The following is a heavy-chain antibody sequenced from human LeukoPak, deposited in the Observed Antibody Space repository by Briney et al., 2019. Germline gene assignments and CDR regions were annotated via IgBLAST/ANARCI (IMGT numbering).Heavy chain of an antibody. CDR3: ASLVGGYYPPVEAFDV. V-gene: IGHV3-74*01. J-gene: IGHJ3*01. CDR2: INGDGSTT. Sequence: GGSLRLSCAASGFSFRRCWMHWVRQAPGKELVWVSRINGDGSTTNYADSVRGRFTISRDNAKNTLYLQMNSLRADDSAVYFCASLVGGYYPPVEAFDVWGQGTMVTVSS. CDR1: GFSFRRCW. D-gene: IGHD3-3*01.